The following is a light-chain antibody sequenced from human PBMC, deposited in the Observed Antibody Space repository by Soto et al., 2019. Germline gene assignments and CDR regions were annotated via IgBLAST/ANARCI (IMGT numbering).Light chain of an antibody. V-gene: IGLV7-46*01. CDR3: LLSYSGAR. Sequence: QTVVTQEPSLTVSPGGTVTLTCGSSTGAVTSGHYPYWFQQKPGQAPRTLIYDTSNKHSWTPARFSGSLLGGKAALTLSGAEAEDEAEYYCLLSYSGARFGGGTKVTVL. J-gene: IGLJ2*01. CDR2: DTS. CDR1: TGAVTSGHY.